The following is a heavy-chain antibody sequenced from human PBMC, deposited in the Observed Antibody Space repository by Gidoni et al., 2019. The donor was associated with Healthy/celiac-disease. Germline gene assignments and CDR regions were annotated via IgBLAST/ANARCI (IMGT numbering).Heavy chain of an antibody. CDR2: ISYDGSNK. Sequence: SSYGMHWVRQAPGKGLEWVAVISYDGSNKYYADSVKGRFTISRDNSKNTLYLQMNSLRAEDTAVYYCAKDRAHDSSSWSFDYWGQGTLVTVSS. CDR1: SSYG. V-gene: IGHV3-30*18. CDR3: AKDRAHDSSSWSFDY. D-gene: IGHD6-13*01. J-gene: IGHJ4*02.